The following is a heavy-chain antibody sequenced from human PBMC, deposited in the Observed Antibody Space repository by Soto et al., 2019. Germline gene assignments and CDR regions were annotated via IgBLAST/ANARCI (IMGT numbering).Heavy chain of an antibody. Sequence: QVQLVQSGAEVKKPGSSVKVSCKASGGTFSSYAISWVRQAPGQGLEWMGGIIPIFGTANYAQTFKGRVTITADESTSTAYMELSSLRSEDTAVYYCARGSIVVVPAAAYYYYYGMDVWGQGTTVTVSS. CDR2: IIPIFGTA. V-gene: IGHV1-69*01. D-gene: IGHD2-2*01. CDR1: GGTFSSYA. CDR3: ARGSIVVVPAAAYYYYYGMDV. J-gene: IGHJ6*02.